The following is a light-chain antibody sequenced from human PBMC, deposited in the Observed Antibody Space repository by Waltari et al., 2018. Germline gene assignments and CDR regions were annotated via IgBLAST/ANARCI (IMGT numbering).Light chain of an antibody. CDR1: EDIGPY. CDR2: AAS. V-gene: IGKV1-12*01. CDR3: QQADSFPLT. Sequence: DIVMALSPSSVSASVGDRLTMTRRASEDIGPYLAWYQQKPREAPQLLISAASIIQSGIPARFSGSGSGTDFTLTISSLLPEDFATYFCQQADSFPLTFGGGTKVEVK. J-gene: IGKJ4*02.